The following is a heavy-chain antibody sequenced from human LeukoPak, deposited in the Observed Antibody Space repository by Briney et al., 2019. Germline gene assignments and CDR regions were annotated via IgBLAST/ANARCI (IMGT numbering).Heavy chain of an antibody. J-gene: IGHJ3*02. Sequence: PGGTLRLSCAASGFTFSIYGMSWVRQAPGKGLEWVSAISGSGDNTYYADSVKGRFTISRDNSKNTLYLQMNSLRAEDTAVYYCAKEPSIDPNHDAFDIWGQGTMVTVSS. V-gene: IGHV3-23*01. D-gene: IGHD6-6*01. CDR3: AKEPSIDPNHDAFDI. CDR2: ISGSGDNT. CDR1: GFTFSIYG.